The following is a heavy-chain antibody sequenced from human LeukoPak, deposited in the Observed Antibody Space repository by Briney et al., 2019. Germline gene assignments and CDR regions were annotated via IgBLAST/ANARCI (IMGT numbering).Heavy chain of an antibody. CDR1: GFTFSSYS. CDR3: ARDPEWASVVVPAAIDY. D-gene: IGHD2-2*01. CDR2: ISSCSSYI. V-gene: IGHV3-21*01. Sequence: GGSLRLSCAASGFTFSSYSMNWVRQAPGKGLEWVSSISSCSSYIYYADSVKGRFTISRDNAKNSLYLQMNSLRAEDTAVYYCARDPEWASVVVPAAIDYWGQGTLVTVSS. J-gene: IGHJ4*02.